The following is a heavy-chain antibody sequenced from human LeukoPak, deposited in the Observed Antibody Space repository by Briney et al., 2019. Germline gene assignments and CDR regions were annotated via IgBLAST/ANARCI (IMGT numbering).Heavy chain of an antibody. J-gene: IGHJ4*02. CDR2: IWYDGSNK. V-gene: IGHV3-33*01. CDR3: ARDRDEALDY. Sequence: PGGSLRLSCAASGFTFSSYGMHWVRQAPGKGPEWVAVIWYDGSNKYYADSVKGRFTISRDNTKNTLYLQMNSLRAEDTAVYYCARDRDEALDYWGQGTLVTVSS. CDR1: GFTFSSYG.